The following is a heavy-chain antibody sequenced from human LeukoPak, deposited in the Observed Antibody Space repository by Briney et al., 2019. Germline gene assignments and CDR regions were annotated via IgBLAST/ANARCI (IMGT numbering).Heavy chain of an antibody. V-gene: IGHV4-4*07. CDR3: ARALWFGDQGWFDP. CDR1: GGSISSYY. Sequence: SETLSLTGTVSGGSISSYYWSWIRQPAGKGLEWIGRIYTSGSTNYNPSLKSRVTMSVDTSKNQFSLKLSSVTAADTAVYYCARALWFGDQGWFDPWGQGTLVTVSS. CDR2: IYTSGST. J-gene: IGHJ5*02. D-gene: IGHD3-10*01.